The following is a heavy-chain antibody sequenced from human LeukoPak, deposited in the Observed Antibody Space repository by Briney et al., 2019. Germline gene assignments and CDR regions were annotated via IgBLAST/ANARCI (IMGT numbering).Heavy chain of an antibody. Sequence: PSETLSLTCTVSGGSISSYYWNWIRQPPGKGLEWIGNIYYSGSTNYIPSLKSRVTISMDTSRNQFSLKLSSVTAADTAVYYCARSNRGTLGYWGQGTLVTVSS. CDR2: IYYSGST. J-gene: IGHJ4*02. CDR1: GGSISSYY. D-gene: IGHD3/OR15-3a*01. V-gene: IGHV4-59*08. CDR3: ARSNRGTLGY.